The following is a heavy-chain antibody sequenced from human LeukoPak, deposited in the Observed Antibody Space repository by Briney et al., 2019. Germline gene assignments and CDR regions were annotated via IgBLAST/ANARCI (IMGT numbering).Heavy chain of an antibody. CDR2: ISGSGGST. Sequence: PGGSLRLSCAASGFTFNNFAMSWVRQAPGKGLEWVSAISGSGGSTYYADSVKGRFTISRDNSKNSLYLQMNSLRAEDTAVYYCARENNSSWYSFDYWGQGALVTVSS. D-gene: IGHD6-13*01. CDR1: GFTFNNFA. CDR3: ARENNSSWYSFDY. J-gene: IGHJ4*02. V-gene: IGHV3-23*01.